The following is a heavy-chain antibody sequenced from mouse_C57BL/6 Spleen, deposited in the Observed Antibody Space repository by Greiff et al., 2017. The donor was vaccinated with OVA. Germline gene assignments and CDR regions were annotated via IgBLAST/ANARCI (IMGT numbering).Heavy chain of an antibody. CDR2: IDPETGGT. V-gene: IGHV1-15*01. CDR1: GYTFTDYE. Sequence: VQLQQSGAELVRPGASVTLSCKASGYTFTDYEMHWVKQTPVHGLEWIGAIDPETGGTAYNQKFKGKAILTADKSSSTAYMELRSPTSEVSAVYYCTREGSGYYCDYWGQGTTLTVSS. CDR3: TREGSGYYCDY. J-gene: IGHJ2*01. D-gene: IGHD3-2*02.